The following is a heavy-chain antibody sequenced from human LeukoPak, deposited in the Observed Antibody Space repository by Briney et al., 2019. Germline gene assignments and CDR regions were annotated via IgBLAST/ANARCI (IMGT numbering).Heavy chain of an antibody. CDR3: ARDTAGYCSSTSCFEYFQH. J-gene: IGHJ1*01. Sequence: PSQTLSLTCTVSGASISSGGYYWSWSRQHPGKGLECIGYIFYSGSTYYNPSLKSRVTISVDTSKNQFSLKLSSVTAADTAVYYCARDTAGYCSSTSCFEYFQHWGQGTLVAVSS. D-gene: IGHD2-2*01. CDR1: GASISSGGYY. CDR2: IFYSGST. V-gene: IGHV4-31*03.